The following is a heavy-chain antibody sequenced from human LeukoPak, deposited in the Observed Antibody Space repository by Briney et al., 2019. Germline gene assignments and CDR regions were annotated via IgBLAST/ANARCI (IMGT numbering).Heavy chain of an antibody. D-gene: IGHD3-3*01. CDR1: GFTFSSYA. V-gene: IGHV3-23*01. J-gene: IGHJ4*02. CDR2: ISGSGGST. CDR3: ARGTKYDFWSGYYTFDY. Sequence: GGSLRLSCAASGFTFSSYAMSWVRQAPGKGLEWVSAISGSGGSTYYADSVKGRFTISRDNSKNTLYLQMNSLRAEDTAVYYCARGTKYDFWSGYYTFDYWGQGTLVTVSS.